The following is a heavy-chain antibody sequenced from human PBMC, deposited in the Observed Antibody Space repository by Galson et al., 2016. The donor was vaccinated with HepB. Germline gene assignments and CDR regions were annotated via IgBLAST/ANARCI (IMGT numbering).Heavy chain of an antibody. V-gene: IGHV5-51*01. J-gene: IGHJ6*01. CDR2: VYPNDADT. D-gene: IGHD5-24*01. Sequence: QSGAEVKKPGESLKISCKGSGYKFNNYWIVWVRQIPGKGLEWMGAVYPNDADTRYSPSFQDQVTIAVDNSINPAYLRWSSLKASDSAMYYCARQGKAVPPVYNILPASTVYFYSMDVWGLGTTVTVSS. CDR1: GYKFNNYW. CDR3: ARQGKAVPPVYNILPASTVYFYSMDV.